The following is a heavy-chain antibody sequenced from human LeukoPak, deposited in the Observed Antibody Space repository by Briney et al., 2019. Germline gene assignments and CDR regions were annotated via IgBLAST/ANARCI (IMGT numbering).Heavy chain of an antibody. CDR3: ARDWIDRSLDY. J-gene: IGHJ4*02. Sequence: GGALRLSCAASGFTFSDYGIHWVRQAPGKGLEWVAVLSPHANYEYYADSVQGRFTMSRDDSKNTVYLLMNSLTDEETAVYYCARDWIDRSLDYWGLGTLVTVSS. D-gene: IGHD2-2*03. CDR2: LSPHANYE. CDR1: GFTFSDYG. V-gene: IGHV3-33*01.